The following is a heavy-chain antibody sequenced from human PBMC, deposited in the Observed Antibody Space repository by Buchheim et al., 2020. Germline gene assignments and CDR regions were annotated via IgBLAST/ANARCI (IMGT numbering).Heavy chain of an antibody. V-gene: IGHV3-23*01. Sequence: EVQLLESGGGLVQPGGSLRLSCAASGFTFSSYAMSWVRQAPGQGLEWVSAISGSDSSTYYADAVQGRFTISRDNSKNTLYLYMNSLRAEDTAVYYCAKPKNYGDFHWYYDLWGSGTL. J-gene: IGHJ2*01. CDR2: ISGSDSST. D-gene: IGHD4-17*01. CDR3: AKPKNYGDFHWYYDL. CDR1: GFTFSSYA.